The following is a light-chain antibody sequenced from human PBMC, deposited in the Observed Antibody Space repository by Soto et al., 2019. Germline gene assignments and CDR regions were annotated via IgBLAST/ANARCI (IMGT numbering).Light chain of an antibody. CDR1: QSVLYNSNNKNY. Sequence: DIVMTQSPASLAVSLGERATINCMSSQSVLYNSNNKNYLAWYQQKPGQTPKLLIYWASSRESGVPDRFSGSGSGTDFTLTISSLQAEDVAVYYCQQYFNTPITFGQGTRLEIK. CDR2: WAS. V-gene: IGKV4-1*01. J-gene: IGKJ5*01. CDR3: QQYFNTPIT.